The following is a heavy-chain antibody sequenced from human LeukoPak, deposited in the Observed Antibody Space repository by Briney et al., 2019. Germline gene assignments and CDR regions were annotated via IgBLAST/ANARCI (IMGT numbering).Heavy chain of an antibody. Sequence: PGESLKISCKGSGYSFTSFWITWVRQMPGKGLEWMGIIYPGDSDTRYSPSFQGQVTISADKSISTAYLQWSSLKASDTGMYYCARQRTNYYESSGYYVDYWGQGTLVTVSS. J-gene: IGHJ4*02. CDR2: IYPGDSDT. D-gene: IGHD3-22*01. CDR3: ARQRTNYYESSGYYVDY. CDR1: GYSFTSFW. V-gene: IGHV5-51*01.